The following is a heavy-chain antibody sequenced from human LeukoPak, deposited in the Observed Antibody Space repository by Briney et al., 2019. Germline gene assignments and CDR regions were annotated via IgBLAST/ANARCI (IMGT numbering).Heavy chain of an antibody. CDR1: GFTFSSYS. V-gene: IGHV3-21*01. Sequence: GGSLRLSCAASGFTFSSYSMNWVRQAPGKGLEWVSSISSSSSYIYYADSVKGRLTISRDNAKNSLYLQMNSLRAEDTAVYYCARDGSDWWDIVVVPAANDIWGQGTMVTVSS. CDR3: ARDGSDWWDIVVVPAANDI. J-gene: IGHJ3*02. D-gene: IGHD2-2*01. CDR2: ISSSSSYI.